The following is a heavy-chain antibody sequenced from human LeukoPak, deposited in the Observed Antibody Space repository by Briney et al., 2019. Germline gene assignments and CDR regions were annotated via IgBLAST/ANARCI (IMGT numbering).Heavy chain of an antibody. D-gene: IGHD2/OR15-2a*01. CDR1: GGSMRIYY. J-gene: IGHJ4*02. Sequence: PSETLSLTCTVSGGSMRIYYWSWIRHSPEKGLEWIGYVYYSGSTNSNPSLKSRVTISIDTSKNQFSLKLSSVTAADTAVYYCARGSMPQYYFDYWGQGTLVTVSS. V-gene: IGHV4-59*01. CDR2: VYYSGST. CDR3: ARGSMPQYYFDY.